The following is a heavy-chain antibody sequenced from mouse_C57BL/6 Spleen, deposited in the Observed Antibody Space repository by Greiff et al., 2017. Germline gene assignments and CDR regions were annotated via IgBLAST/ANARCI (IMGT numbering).Heavy chain of an antibody. CDR2: ISYSGST. CDR1: GYSITSGYD. CDR3: ARRVTGSFDY. J-gene: IGHJ2*01. Sequence: EVQLQQSGPGMVKPSQSLSLTCTVTGYSITSGYDWHWIRHFPGNKLEWMGYISYSGSTNYNPSLKSRISITHDTSKNHFFLKLNSVTTEDTATYYCARRVTGSFDYWGQGTTLTVSS. D-gene: IGHD4-1*01. V-gene: IGHV3-1*01.